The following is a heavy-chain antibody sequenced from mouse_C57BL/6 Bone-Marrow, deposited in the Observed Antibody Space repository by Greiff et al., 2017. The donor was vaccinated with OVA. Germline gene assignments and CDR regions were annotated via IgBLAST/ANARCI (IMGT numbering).Heavy chain of an antibody. CDR1: GYTFTSYW. CDR2: IDPSDSYT. V-gene: IGHV1-69*01. Sequence: VKLQESGAELVMPGASVKLSCKASGYTFTSYWMHWVKQRPGQGLEWIGEIDPSDSYTNYNQKFKGKSTLTVDKSSSTAYMQLSSLTSEDSAVYYCARKGDYGSSSWFAYWGQGTLVTVSA. J-gene: IGHJ3*01. CDR3: ARKGDYGSSSWFAY. D-gene: IGHD1-1*01.